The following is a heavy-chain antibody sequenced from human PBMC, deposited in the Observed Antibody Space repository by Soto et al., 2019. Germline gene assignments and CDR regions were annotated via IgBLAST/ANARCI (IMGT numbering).Heavy chain of an antibody. CDR1: GYTFTSYG. D-gene: IGHD3-9*01. V-gene: IGHV1-18*01. CDR2: ISAYNGNT. Sequence: QVQLVQSGAEVKKPGASVKVSCKASGYTFTSYGISWVRQAPGQGLEWMGWISAYNGNTNYAQKLQGRVTMTTDTTTITALIELTSLRSDDTAVYSYARADTPSYDILPGYPIAYWGQVTLVCASS. J-gene: IGHJ4*02. CDR3: ARADTPSYDILPGYPIAY.